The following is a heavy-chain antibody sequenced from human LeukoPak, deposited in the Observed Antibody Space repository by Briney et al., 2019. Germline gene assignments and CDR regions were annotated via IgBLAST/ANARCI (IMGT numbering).Heavy chain of an antibody. CDR3: ARDRVVVSPGSFDY. J-gene: IGHJ4*02. V-gene: IGHV3-64*02. CDR2: ISSNGGST. D-gene: IGHD3-22*01. Sequence: GGSLRLSCAASGFTFSDYAMHWVRQAPGKGLEYVSVISSNGGSTYYADSVKGRFTISRDNSKNTLYLQMGSLRAEDMAVYYCARDRVVVSPGSFDYWGLGTLVTVSS. CDR1: GFTFSDYA.